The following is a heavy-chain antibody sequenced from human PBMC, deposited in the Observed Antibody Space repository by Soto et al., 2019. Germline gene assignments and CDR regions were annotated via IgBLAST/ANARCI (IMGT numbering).Heavy chain of an antibody. J-gene: IGHJ4*02. V-gene: IGHV3-7*01. CDR1: GFTFSNYW. CDR2: IKQDGSEK. CDR3: ARVSGAYGGAVDY. D-gene: IGHD4-17*01. Sequence: VQLVESGGGLVQPGGSLRLSCAASGFTFSNYWMTWVRQAPGKGLAWVAKIKQDGSEKSYVDSVKGRFTISRDNAENSLYLQMDSLRVEDTAVYYCARVSGAYGGAVDYWGQGTLVTVSS.